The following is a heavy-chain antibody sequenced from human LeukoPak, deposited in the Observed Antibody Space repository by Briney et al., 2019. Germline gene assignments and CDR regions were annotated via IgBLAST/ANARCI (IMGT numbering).Heavy chain of an antibody. J-gene: IGHJ3*02. D-gene: IGHD1-26*01. Sequence: ASVKVSCKASGYTFTSYGISWVRQAPGQGLEWMGWISAYNGNTNYAQKFQGRVTMTRDTSISTAYMELSRLRSDDTAVYYCASRSGSQVMGYIWGQGTMVTVSS. V-gene: IGHV1-18*01. CDR1: GYTFTSYG. CDR3: ASRSGSQVMGYI. CDR2: ISAYNGNT.